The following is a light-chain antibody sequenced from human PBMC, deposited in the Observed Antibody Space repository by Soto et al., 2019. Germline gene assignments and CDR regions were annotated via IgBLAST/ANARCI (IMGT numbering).Light chain of an antibody. CDR3: CSYAGSSPPHVV. CDR1: SSDVGSYNL. Sequence: QSVLTQPASVSGSPGQSITISCTGTSSDVGSYNLVSWYQQHPGKAPKLMIYEGSKRPSGVSNRFSGSKSGNTASLTISGLQAEDEADYYCCSYAGSSPPHVVFGGGTKVTVL. V-gene: IGLV2-23*01. CDR2: EGS. J-gene: IGLJ2*01.